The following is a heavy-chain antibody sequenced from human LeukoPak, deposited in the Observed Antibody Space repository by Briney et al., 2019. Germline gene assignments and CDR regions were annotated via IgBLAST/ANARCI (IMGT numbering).Heavy chain of an antibody. V-gene: IGHV3-23*01. Sequence: GGSLRLSCAASGFTFSSDAMTWLRQAPGEGLEWVSTITGSDDTTYYADSVKGRFTISRDYSKNTVHLQLNNLRAEDTAMYYCAKGPQLYSGYHPDYWGQGTLVTVSS. CDR3: AKGPQLYSGYHPDY. D-gene: IGHD5-12*01. CDR1: GFTFSSDA. CDR2: ITGSDDTT. J-gene: IGHJ4*02.